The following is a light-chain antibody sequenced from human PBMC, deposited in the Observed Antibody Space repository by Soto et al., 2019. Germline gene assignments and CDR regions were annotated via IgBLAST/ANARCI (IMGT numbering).Light chain of an antibody. CDR2: SDD. J-gene: IGLJ2*01. CDR3: AAWDDNLNAWF. V-gene: IGLV1-44*01. CDR1: PSNIGENT. Sequence: QSVLTQPPSASGTPGQRVTISCSGSPSNIGENTVTWYQQLPGTAPKVLIYSDDQRPSGVPDRFSGSKSGTSASLAISGLQSEDEANYYCAAWDDNLNAWFFGGGTKVTVL.